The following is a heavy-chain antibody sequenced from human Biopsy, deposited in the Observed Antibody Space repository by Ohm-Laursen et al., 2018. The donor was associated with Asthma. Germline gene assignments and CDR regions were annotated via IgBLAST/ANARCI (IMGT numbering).Heavy chain of an antibody. CDR2: IYRNGDT. Sequence: TLSPTCAVSGDSIDSGDYSWTWIRQSPGVGLEWIGYIYRNGDTYYNPTLKNRVTISIDRSKNQFSLRLRSVTAADTAVYYCARGWNCGGECYSLDSWGQGTLVTVSS. CDR1: GDSIDSGDYS. D-gene: IGHD2-21*01. J-gene: IGHJ4*02. CDR3: ARGWNCGGECYSLDS. V-gene: IGHV4-30-2*06.